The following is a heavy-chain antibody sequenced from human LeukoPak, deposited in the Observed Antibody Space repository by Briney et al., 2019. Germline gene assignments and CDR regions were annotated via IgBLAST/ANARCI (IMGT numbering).Heavy chain of an antibody. CDR2: ISAYNGNT. J-gene: IGHJ2*01. CDR1: GYTFTSYG. CDR3: ARVGGGVIFYDSSGYLWGFDL. Sequence: ASVKVSCKASGYTFTSYGISWVRQAPGQGLEWMGWISAYNGNTNYAQKLQGRVTMTTDTSTSTAYMELRSLRSDDTAVDYCARVGGGVIFYDSSGYLWGFDLWGRGTLVTVSS. V-gene: IGHV1-18*01. D-gene: IGHD3-22*01.